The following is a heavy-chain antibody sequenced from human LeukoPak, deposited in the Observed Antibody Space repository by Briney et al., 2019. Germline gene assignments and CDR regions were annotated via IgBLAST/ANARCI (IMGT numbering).Heavy chain of an antibody. CDR1: GFSFSSYA. D-gene: IGHD2-2*01. J-gene: IGHJ4*02. CDR2: IKQDGSEK. CDR3: ARVGCTSTSCLAN. Sequence: GGSLRLSCAASGFSFSSYAVSWVRQAPGKGLELVANIKQDGSEKYYVDSVKGRFTISRDNAKNSLYLQMSSVRAEDTAVYYCARVGCTSTSCLANWGQGTLVTVSS. V-gene: IGHV3-7*01.